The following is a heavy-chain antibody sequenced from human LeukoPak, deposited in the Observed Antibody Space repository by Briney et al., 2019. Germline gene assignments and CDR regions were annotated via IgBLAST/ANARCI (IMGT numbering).Heavy chain of an antibody. D-gene: IGHD3-16*01. J-gene: IGHJ4*02. Sequence: SVKVSCKASGYTFTNNYLHWVRQAPGQGLEWMGGIIPIFGTANYAQKFQGRVTITADESTSTAFMELSSLRSEDTAVYYCAIIPCLGNPLSYFDYWGQGTLVTVSS. CDR1: GYTFTNNY. V-gene: IGHV1-69*13. CDR3: AIIPCLGNPLSYFDY. CDR2: IIPIFGTA.